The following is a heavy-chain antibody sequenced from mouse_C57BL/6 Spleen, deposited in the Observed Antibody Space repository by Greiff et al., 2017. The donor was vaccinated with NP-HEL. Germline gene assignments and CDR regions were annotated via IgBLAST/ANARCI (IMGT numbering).Heavy chain of an antibody. J-gene: IGHJ3*01. CDR2: ISSGSSTI. V-gene: IGHV5-17*01. D-gene: IGHD1-1*01. CDR3: ARSFGSSYQAWFAY. Sequence: DVQLVESGGGLVKPGGSLKLSCAASGFTFSDYGMHWVRQAPEKGLEWVAYISSGSSTIYYADTVKGRFTISRDNAKNTLFLQMTSLRSEDTAMYYCARSFGSSYQAWFAYWGQGTLVTVSA. CDR1: GFTFSDYG.